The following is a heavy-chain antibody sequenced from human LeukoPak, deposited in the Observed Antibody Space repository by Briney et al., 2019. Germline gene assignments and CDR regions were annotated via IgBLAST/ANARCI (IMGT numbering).Heavy chain of an antibody. J-gene: IGHJ4*02. CDR1: GGSISSYY. V-gene: IGHV4-59*01. D-gene: IGHD2-2*01. CDR2: IYYSGST. Sequence: SETLSLTCAVSGGSISSYYWSWIRQPPGKGLEWIGYIYYSGSTNYNPSLKSRVTISVDTSKNQFSLKLSSVTAADTAVYYCARSPPYCSSTSCYLDHWGQGTLVTVSS. CDR3: ARSPPYCSSTSCYLDH.